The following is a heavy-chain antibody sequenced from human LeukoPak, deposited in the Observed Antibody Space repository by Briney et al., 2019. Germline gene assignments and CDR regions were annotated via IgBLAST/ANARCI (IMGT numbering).Heavy chain of an antibody. D-gene: IGHD2-21*02. Sequence: ASVKVPCKASGYTFTSQYIHWVRQAPGQGLEWMGIINPSGGSTSYAQKFQGRVTMTRDTSTSTVYMELSSLRSEDTAVYYCAREGCGGDCSNWFDPWGQGTLVTVSS. CDR1: GYTFTSQY. CDR2: INPSGGST. V-gene: IGHV1-46*01. CDR3: AREGCGGDCSNWFDP. J-gene: IGHJ5*02.